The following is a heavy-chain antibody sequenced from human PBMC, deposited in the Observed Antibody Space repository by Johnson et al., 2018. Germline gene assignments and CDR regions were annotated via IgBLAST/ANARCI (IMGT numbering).Heavy chain of an antibody. D-gene: IGHD6-19*01. CDR2: ISSSSSTI. CDR3: AREYSSGPYYYGMDV. CDR1: GFTFSSYS. J-gene: IGHJ6*02. Sequence: VQLVESGGGVVQPGRSLRLSCAASGFTFSSYSMNWVRQAPGKGLEWVSYISSSSSTIYYADSVKGRFTISRDNAKNSLYLQMNSLRDEDTAVYYCAREYSSGPYYYGMDVWGQGTTVTVSS. V-gene: IGHV3-48*02.